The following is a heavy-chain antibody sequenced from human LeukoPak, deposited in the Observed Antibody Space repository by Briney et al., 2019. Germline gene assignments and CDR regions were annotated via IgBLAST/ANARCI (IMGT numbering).Heavy chain of an antibody. Sequence: GWSLRLSCAASVFTFDEYAMHWLRQAPGKGLEWVSGISWNSGIIGYADSVKGRFKISTDTAKTSLYLQMNSLRAEDTALYYCAKDSDIWGQGTMVTVSS. CDR2: ISWNSGII. V-gene: IGHV3-9*01. CDR3: AKDSDI. J-gene: IGHJ3*02. CDR1: VFTFDEYA.